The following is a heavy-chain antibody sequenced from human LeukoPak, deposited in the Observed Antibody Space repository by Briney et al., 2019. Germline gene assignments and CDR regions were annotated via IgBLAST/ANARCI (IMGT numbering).Heavy chain of an antibody. D-gene: IGHD3-3*01. CDR2: ISGSGGST. CDR3: ARNYDFWSGYLDY. Sequence: GGSLRLSCAASGFTFSSYAMSWVRQAPGKGLEWVSAISGSGGSTYYADSVKGRFTISRDNSKNTLYLQMNSLRAEDTAVYYCARNYDFWSGYLDYWGQGTLVTVSS. V-gene: IGHV3-23*01. J-gene: IGHJ4*02. CDR1: GFTFSSYA.